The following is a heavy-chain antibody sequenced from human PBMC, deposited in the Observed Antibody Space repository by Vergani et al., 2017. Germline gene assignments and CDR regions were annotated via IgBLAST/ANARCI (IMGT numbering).Heavy chain of an antibody. J-gene: IGHJ5*02. Sequence: QVRLQVSGPRLVKTSETLSLTCSVSGDSINNYHWTWIRRSAGKGLEWIGRLHNTGALHYNPSLKNRLTLSLDTPKSQFSLRLRSVTATDTAIYYCAIDLYGGDSGGFDPWGQGLLVTVSS. V-gene: IGHV4-4*07. CDR3: AIDLYGGDSGGFDP. D-gene: IGHD4-23*01. CDR2: LHNTGAL. CDR1: GDSINNYH.